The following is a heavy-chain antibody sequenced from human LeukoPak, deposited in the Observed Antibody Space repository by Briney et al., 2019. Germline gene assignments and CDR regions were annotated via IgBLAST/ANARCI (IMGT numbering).Heavy chain of an antibody. CDR3: ARGGFGSSSLDWFDP. J-gene: IGHJ5*02. CDR1: GFTFSSYS. CDR2: ISSSSSYI. D-gene: IGHD6-6*01. Sequence: GGSLRLSCAASGFTFSSYSMNWVRQAPGKGLEWVSSISSSSSYIYYADSVKGRFTISRDNAKNSLYLQMSSLRAEDTAVYYCARGGFGSSSLDWFDPWGQGTLVTVSS. V-gene: IGHV3-21*01.